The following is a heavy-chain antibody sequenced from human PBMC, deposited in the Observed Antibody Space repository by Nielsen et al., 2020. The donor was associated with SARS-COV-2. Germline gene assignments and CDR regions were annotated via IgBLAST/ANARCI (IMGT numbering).Heavy chain of an antibody. V-gene: IGHV4-39*01. J-gene: IGHJ6*03. Sequence: SETLSLTCTVSGGSISSSSYYWGWIRQPPGKGLEWIGSIYYSGSTYYNPSLKSRVTISVDTSKNQFSPKLSSVTAADTAVYYCARAWDSNYYYYMDVWGKGTTVTVSS. CDR1: GGSISSSSYY. CDR3: ARAWDSNYYYYMDV. CDR2: IYYSGST. D-gene: IGHD4-11*01.